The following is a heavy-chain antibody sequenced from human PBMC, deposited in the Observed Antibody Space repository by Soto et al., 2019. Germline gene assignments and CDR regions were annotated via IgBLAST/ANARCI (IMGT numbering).Heavy chain of an antibody. V-gene: IGHV3-30*18. Sequence: GGSLRGSCAASGFSFSSYDMHWVRQAPGKGLERVAVISYDGSNKYYADSVKGRFTISRDNSKNTLYLQMNSLRAEDTAVYYCAKTLGVVVPAAMDGGDYWGQGSLVTVSS. CDR3: AKTLGVVVPAAMDGGDY. J-gene: IGHJ4*02. D-gene: IGHD2-2*01. CDR2: ISYDGSNK. CDR1: GFSFSSYD.